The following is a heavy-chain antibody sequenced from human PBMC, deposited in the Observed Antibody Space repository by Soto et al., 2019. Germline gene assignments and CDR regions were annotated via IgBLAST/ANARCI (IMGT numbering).Heavy chain of an antibody. D-gene: IGHD5-12*01. CDR2: IHPTGGST. Sequence: QVQLVQSGAEVKKPGASVKVSCKASGYTFTSYYMHWVRQAPGQGLEWMGIIHPTGGSTSYAQKFQGRVTMTRDTSTTTVYMELSSLRSEDTAVYYCARVFEDGYDTVDYWGQGTLVTVSS. CDR3: ARVFEDGYDTVDY. V-gene: IGHV1-46*01. J-gene: IGHJ4*02. CDR1: GYTFTSYY.